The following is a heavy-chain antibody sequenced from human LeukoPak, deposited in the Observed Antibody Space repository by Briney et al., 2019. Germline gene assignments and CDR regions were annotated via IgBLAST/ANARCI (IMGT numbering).Heavy chain of an antibody. D-gene: IGHD4-17*01. V-gene: IGHV3-30*03. CDR2: ISYDGNNK. J-gene: IGHJ6*02. CDR1: GFTFSHSG. Sequence: GGSLRLSCAASGFTFSHSGMHWVRQAPGKGLEWVAVISYDGNNKYNADSVKGRFSISRDNSKNTLYLEMNSLRPEDTAVFYCAREGGDYGNYYGMDVWGQGTTVTVS. CDR3: AREGGDYGNYYGMDV.